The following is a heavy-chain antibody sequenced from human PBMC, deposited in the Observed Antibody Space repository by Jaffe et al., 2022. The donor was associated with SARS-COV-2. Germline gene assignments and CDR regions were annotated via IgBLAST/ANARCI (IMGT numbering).Heavy chain of an antibody. D-gene: IGHD4-17*01. CDR2: ISYDGSNK. J-gene: IGHJ2*01. CDR3: ARDDGDYVTFYWYFDL. Sequence: QVQLVESGGGVVQPGRSLRLSCAASGFTFSSYAMHWVRQAPGKGLEWVAVISYDGSNKYYADSVKGRFTISRDNSKNTLYLQMNSLRAEDTAVYYCARDDGDYVTFYWYFDLWGRGTLVTVSS. CDR1: GFTFSSYA. V-gene: IGHV3-30-3*01.